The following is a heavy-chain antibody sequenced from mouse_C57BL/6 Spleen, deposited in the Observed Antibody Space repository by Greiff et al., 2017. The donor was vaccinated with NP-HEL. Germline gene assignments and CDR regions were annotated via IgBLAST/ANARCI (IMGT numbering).Heavy chain of an antibody. CDR2: IYPGSGST. CDR1: GYTFTSYW. CDR3: ARGYGNYFDY. D-gene: IGHD2-1*01. V-gene: IGHV1-55*01. Sequence: VQLQQPGAELVKPGASVKMSCKASGYTFTSYWITWVKQRPGQGLEWIGDIYPGSGSTNYNEKFKSKATLTVDKSSSTAYMQLSSLTSEDSAVYYCARGYGNYFDYWGQGTTLTVSS. J-gene: IGHJ2*01.